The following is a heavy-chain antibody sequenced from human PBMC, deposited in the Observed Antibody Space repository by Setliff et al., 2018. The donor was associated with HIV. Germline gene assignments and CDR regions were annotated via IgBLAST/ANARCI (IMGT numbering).Heavy chain of an antibody. D-gene: IGHD3-10*01. CDR3: AREGSPIYYFDY. V-gene: IGHV1-2*02. Sequence: GAXVKVXXXASGYLXXGYYXXXVRQAPGKGVEWMGWXNVNSGGTKYAQKFQGXXXXTRDTSISTAYMEVSSLRSDDTAVYYCAREGSPIYYFDYWSQGTLVTVSS. CDR2: XNVNSGGT. CDR1: GYLXXGYY. J-gene: IGHJ4*02.